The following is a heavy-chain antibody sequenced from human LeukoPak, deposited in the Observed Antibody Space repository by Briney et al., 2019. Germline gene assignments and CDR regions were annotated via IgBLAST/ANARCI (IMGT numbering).Heavy chain of an antibody. V-gene: IGHV3-7*03. J-gene: IGHJ5*02. D-gene: IGHD3-10*01. Sequence: GGPLRLSCAASGFTFSSYWMTWVRQAPGKGLEWVANIKLDGSEKYYVDSVKGRFTISRDNAKSSLYLQMNSLRAEDTAVYYCATEHYYGSGRLDPWGQGTLVTVSS. CDR1: GFTFSSYW. CDR2: IKLDGSEK. CDR3: ATEHYYGSGRLDP.